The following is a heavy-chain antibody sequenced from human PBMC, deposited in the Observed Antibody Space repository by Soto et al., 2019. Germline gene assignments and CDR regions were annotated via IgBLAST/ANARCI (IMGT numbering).Heavy chain of an antibody. CDR2: LYQSGST. V-gene: IGHV4-4*02. CDR3: ATRPGYSSSWYRTDYGMDV. J-gene: IGHJ6*02. CDR1: RGSISSSNW. Sequence: SETLSLTCAPSRGSISSSNWWSWVHQPQGSRLQWIGELYQSGSTSYNASLKSRVTISLDSCKNHFSLKSSSVTASDSSRCSCATRPGYSSSWYRTDYGMDVCGQGTRV. D-gene: IGHD6-13*01.